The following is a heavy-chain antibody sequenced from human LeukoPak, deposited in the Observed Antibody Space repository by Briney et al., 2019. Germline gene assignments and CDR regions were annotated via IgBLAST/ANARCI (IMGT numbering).Heavy chain of an antibody. D-gene: IGHD5-18*01. Sequence: SETLSLTCTVSGGSISGYYWSWIRQPPEKGLEWIGEINHSGSTNYNPSLKSRVTISVDTSKNQFSLKLSSVTAADTAVYYCARPYVRGYSYGSYYFDYWGQGTLVTVSS. CDR2: INHSGST. CDR1: GGSISGYY. V-gene: IGHV4-34*01. J-gene: IGHJ4*02. CDR3: ARPYVRGYSYGSYYFDY.